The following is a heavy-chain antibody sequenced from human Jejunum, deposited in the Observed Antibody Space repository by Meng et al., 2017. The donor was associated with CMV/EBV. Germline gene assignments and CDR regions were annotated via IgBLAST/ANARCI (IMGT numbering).Heavy chain of an antibody. V-gene: IGHV4-31*03. Sequence: RGAGPGLGKPSQTLSLPCPVSGGSVSSGGYYWSWIRQHPGKGLEWIGYIHDSGSTYYNPSLKSRVTISADTSKNQFSLKLSSVTAADTAVYYCARASYGSGSPLGESWFDPWGQGTLVTVSS. D-gene: IGHD3-10*01. CDR3: ARASYGSGSPLGESWFDP. CDR1: GGSVSSGGYY. CDR2: IHDSGST. J-gene: IGHJ5*02.